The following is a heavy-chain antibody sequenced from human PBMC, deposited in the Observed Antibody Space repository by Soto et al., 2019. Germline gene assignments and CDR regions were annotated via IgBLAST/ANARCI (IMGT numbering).Heavy chain of an antibody. CDR3: ARERSVGYCSTTTCPRPFYYFGMGV. V-gene: IGHV1-69*01. J-gene: IGHJ6*02. Sequence: QVQLVQSGAEVKKPGSSVKVSCKASGGTFSRYPISWVRQAPGQGLEWMGGIIPISGTADYAPKFQGRVTLTADESTSTGYMELRSLTSEDTAVYYCARERSVGYCSTTTCPRPFYYFGMGVWGQGTTVTVSS. CDR2: IIPISGTA. CDR1: GGTFSRYP. D-gene: IGHD2-2*01.